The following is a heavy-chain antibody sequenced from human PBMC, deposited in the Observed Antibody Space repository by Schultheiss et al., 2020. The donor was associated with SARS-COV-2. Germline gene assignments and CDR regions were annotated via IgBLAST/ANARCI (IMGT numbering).Heavy chain of an antibody. J-gene: IGHJ5*02. D-gene: IGHD4-17*01. CDR3: ARTPMTRYVTTVTSDL. CDR2: IFPADSET. CDR1: GFSLTTYW. V-gene: IGHV5-51*01. Sequence: GESLKISCQGSGFSLTTYWIGWARQMPGKGPEWMGIIFPADSETRYSPSFQGQVTISADKSTNTAYLQWSSLKASDTAMYYCARTPMTRYVTTVTSDLWGQGTQVTVS.